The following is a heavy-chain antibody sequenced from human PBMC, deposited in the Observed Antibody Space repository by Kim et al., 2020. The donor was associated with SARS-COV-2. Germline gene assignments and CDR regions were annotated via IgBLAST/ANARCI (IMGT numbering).Heavy chain of an antibody. J-gene: IGHJ4*02. D-gene: IGHD2-2*01. CDR3: ALAKWEGYCSSTSCYGLFDY. Sequence: GGSLRLSCAASGFTFSSYAMSWVRQAPGKGLEWVSAISGSGGSTYYADSVKGRFTISRDNSKNTLYLQMNSLRAEDTAVYYCALAKWEGYCSSTSCYGLFDYWGQGTLVTVSS. CDR1: GFTFSSYA. V-gene: IGHV3-23*01. CDR2: ISGSGGST.